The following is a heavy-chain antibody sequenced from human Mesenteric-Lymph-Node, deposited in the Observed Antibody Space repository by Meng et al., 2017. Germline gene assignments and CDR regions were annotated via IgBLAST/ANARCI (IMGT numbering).Heavy chain of an antibody. CDR3: ARGIDY. V-gene: IGHV3-74*01. Sequence: EVQRVETGGGLVQPGGSLGLSCAASGFTFSGYWMHWVRQAPGKGLVWVARINSDGSTTTYADSVQGRLTISRDNAKNTLYLQMNSLRAEDTAVYYCARGIDYWGQGTLVTVSS. CDR1: GFTFSGYW. J-gene: IGHJ4*02. CDR2: INSDGSTT.